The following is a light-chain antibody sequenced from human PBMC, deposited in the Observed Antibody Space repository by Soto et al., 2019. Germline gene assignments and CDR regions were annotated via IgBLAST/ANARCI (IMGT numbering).Light chain of an antibody. J-gene: IGLJ3*02. CDR2: GNN. CDR1: NSNIARRD. CDR3: ASWDDSLGGFWV. V-gene: IGLV1-47*01. Sequence: QSVLTQAPSASGTPGQRVTISCSGSNSNIARRDVYWFQQLPGTASKLLYGNNRRPSRVPDRFSVSNSGTSASLAISGLRSEADADYDCASWDDSLGGFWVFGGGTKVTVL.